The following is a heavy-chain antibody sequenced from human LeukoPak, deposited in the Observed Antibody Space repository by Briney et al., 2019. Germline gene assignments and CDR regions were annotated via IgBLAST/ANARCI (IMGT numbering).Heavy chain of an antibody. CDR1: GFTFSGHW. Sequence: GGSLRLSCAASGFTFSGHWLHWVRQAPGKGLVWVSRINSDGSTTTYADSVKGRFTISRDNAKNSLYLQMNSLRAEDTAVYYCARLVGATDYWGQGTLVTVSS. CDR3: ARLVGATDY. CDR2: INSDGSTT. J-gene: IGHJ4*02. V-gene: IGHV3-74*01. D-gene: IGHD1-26*01.